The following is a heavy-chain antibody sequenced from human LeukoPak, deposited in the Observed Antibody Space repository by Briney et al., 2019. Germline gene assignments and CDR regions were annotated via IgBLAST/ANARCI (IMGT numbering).Heavy chain of an antibody. CDR3: ARVVGYYYYMDV. J-gene: IGHJ6*03. CDR2: ISSTSGYI. D-gene: IGHD1-26*01. CDR1: GFTFSSYS. Sequence: GGSLRLSCAASGFTFSSYSINWVRQAPGKGLEWVSSISSTSGYIYYADSVKGRFTISRDNTKNSLYLQMNSLRAEDTAVYYCARVVGYYYYMDVWGKGTTVTVSS. V-gene: IGHV3-21*01.